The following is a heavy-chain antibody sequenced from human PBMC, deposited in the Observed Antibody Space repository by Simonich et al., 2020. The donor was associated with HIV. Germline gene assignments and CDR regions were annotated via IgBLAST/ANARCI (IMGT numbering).Heavy chain of an antibody. Sequence: QVQLVESGGGVVQPGRSLRLSCAASGFTFSGYGMHWVRQAPAKGLEWVGVIWDDGKIKYYAHSVKGRFTISRDNSKNTLYLQMNSLRAEDTAMYYCVRRFDYGGDYWGQGTLVTVSS. J-gene: IGHJ4*02. V-gene: IGHV3-33*01. CDR1: GFTFSGYG. CDR3: VRRFDYGGDY. D-gene: IGHD4-17*01. CDR2: IWDDGKIK.